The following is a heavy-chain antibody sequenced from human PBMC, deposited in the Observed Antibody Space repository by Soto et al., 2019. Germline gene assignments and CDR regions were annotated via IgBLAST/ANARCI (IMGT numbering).Heavy chain of an antibody. CDR1: GFSLSTSGVG. CDR2: IYWDDDK. Sequence: QITLKESGPTLVKPTQTLTLTCTFSGFSLSTSGVGVGWIRQPPGKALEWLALIYWDDDKRHSPSLKSRPTITKDISKNQVVLTITNMDPVDTATYYCAHSLIPNWGSRGAFDYWGQGTLVTVSS. J-gene: IGHJ4*02. D-gene: IGHD7-27*01. CDR3: AHSLIPNWGSRGAFDY. V-gene: IGHV2-5*02.